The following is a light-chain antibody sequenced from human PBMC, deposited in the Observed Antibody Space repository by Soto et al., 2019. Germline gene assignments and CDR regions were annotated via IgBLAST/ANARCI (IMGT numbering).Light chain of an antibody. J-gene: IGLJ3*02. CDR2: EVT. Sequence: QSALTQPASVSGSPGQSIPISCTGTSSDVGGYNLVSWYQQHPGEAPKLMIYEVTNRPSGVSNRFSGSKSGNTASLTISGLQAEDEADYYCSSYIPRITDWAFGGGTKLTVL. CDR3: SSYIPRITDWA. V-gene: IGLV2-14*03. CDR1: SSDVGGYNL.